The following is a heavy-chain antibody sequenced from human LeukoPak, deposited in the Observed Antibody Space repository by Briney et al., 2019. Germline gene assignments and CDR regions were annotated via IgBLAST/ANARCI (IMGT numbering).Heavy chain of an antibody. D-gene: IGHD2-15*01. CDR1: GFTFSSYA. Sequence: GGSLRLSCAASGFTFSSYAMHWVRQAPGKGLEWVAVISYDGSNKYYADSVKGRFTISRDNSKNTLYLQMNSLRAEDTAVYYCARDVVGAPDYWGQGTLVTVSS. J-gene: IGHJ4*02. CDR3: ARDVVGAPDY. V-gene: IGHV3-30-3*01. CDR2: ISYDGSNK.